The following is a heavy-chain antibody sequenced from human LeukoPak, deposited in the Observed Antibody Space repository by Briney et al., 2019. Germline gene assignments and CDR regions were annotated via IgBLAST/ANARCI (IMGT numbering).Heavy chain of an antibody. Sequence: PSETLSLTCTVSGGSISSSSYYWGWIRQPPGKGLEWIGSIYYSGSTYYNPSLKSRVTISVDTSKNQFSLKLSSVTAADTAVYYCASGGIAAADYDAFDIWGRGTMVTVSS. J-gene: IGHJ3*02. V-gene: IGHV4-39*07. CDR3: ASGGIAAADYDAFDI. D-gene: IGHD6-13*01. CDR1: GGSISSSSYY. CDR2: IYYSGST.